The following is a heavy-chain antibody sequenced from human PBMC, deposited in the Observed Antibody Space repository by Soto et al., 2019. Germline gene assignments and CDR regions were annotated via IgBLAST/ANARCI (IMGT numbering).Heavy chain of an antibody. CDR2: ISFDGANK. D-gene: IGHD3-10*01. CDR3: ARDGYNRGGFDY. CDR1: GFTFSSYN. V-gene: IGHV3-30-3*01. J-gene: IGHJ4*02. Sequence: PGGSLRLSCVASGFTFSSYNMHWVRQAPGEGLEWVAVISFDGANKFYADSVKGRFTISRDISRDTLYLQMSSLRDEDTAIYYWARDGYNRGGFDYWGQGTLVTVSS.